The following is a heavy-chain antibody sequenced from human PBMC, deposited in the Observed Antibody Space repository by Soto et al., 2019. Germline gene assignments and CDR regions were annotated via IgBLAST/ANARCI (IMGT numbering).Heavy chain of an antibody. CDR1: GGSLRNSV. J-gene: IGHJ4*02. Sequence: QVQLVQSGAEVKKPGSSVKVSCTASGGSLRNSVISWVRQAPAQRLEWMGGVIPILGTANYAQKFQGRVTMNAEAATSTAYMDLTSLSPADTAVYYCARLGHPGHWGPGTLVIVAS. V-gene: IGHV1-69*01. CDR3: ARLGHPGH. CDR2: VIPILGTA.